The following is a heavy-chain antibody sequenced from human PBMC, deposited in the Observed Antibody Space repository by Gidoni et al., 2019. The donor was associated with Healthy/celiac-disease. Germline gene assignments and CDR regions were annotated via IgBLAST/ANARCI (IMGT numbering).Heavy chain of an antibody. V-gene: IGHV1-69*01. CDR1: GVTFSSYA. CDR2: IIPIFGTA. D-gene: IGHD3-10*01. CDR3: ALRGEYYYYGMDV. Sequence: QVQLVQSGAEVKKPGSSVKVSFKASGVTFSSYAISWVRQAPGQGLEWLGGIIPIFGTANYAQKFQGRVTITADESTSTAYMELSSLRSEDTAVYYCALRGEYYYYGMDVWGQGTTVTVSS. J-gene: IGHJ6*02.